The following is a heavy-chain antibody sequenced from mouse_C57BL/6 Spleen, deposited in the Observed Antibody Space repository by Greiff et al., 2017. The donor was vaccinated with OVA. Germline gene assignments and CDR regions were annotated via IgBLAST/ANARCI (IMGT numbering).Heavy chain of an antibody. CDR3: ARTDYYYGTLYAMDY. V-gene: IGHV1-9*01. D-gene: IGHD1-1*01. CDR1: GYTFTGYW. CDR2: ILPGSGST. J-gene: IGHJ4*01. Sequence: QVQLKQSGAELMKPGASVKLSCKATGYTFTGYWIEWVKQRPGHGLEWIGEILPGSGSTNYNEKFKGKATFTADTSSNTAYMQLSSLTTEDSAIYYGARTDYYYGTLYAMDYWGQGTSVTVSS.